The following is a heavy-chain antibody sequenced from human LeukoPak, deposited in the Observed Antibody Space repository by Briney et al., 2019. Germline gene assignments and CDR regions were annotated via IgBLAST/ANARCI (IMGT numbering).Heavy chain of an antibody. J-gene: IGHJ3*02. CDR2: IYPRDSDI. D-gene: IGHD6-13*01. Sequence: GEALKISCKGSGYSFTTYWIAWVRQMPGKGLEWMGIIYPRDSDIRYSPPLQGQVTISADKSISTAYLQWNSLKASDTAMYYCAWGSSWRAFDIWGQGTMVTVSS. CDR3: AWGSSWRAFDI. V-gene: IGHV5-51*01. CDR1: GYSFTTYW.